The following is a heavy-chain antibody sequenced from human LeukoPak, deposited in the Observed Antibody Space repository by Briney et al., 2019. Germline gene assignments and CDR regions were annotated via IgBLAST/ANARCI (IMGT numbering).Heavy chain of an antibody. V-gene: IGHV3-23*01. D-gene: IGHD7-27*01. CDR3: AKVLTGSQDY. Sequence: GGSLRLSCAASGFTFSSYAMSWVRQAPGKGLEWLSTIGGGGENTYYADSVRGRFTISRDNSKNTVYLQIKSLRAEDTAVYFCAKVLTGSQDYWGQGTLVTASS. CDR2: IGGGGENT. CDR1: GFTFSSYA. J-gene: IGHJ4*02.